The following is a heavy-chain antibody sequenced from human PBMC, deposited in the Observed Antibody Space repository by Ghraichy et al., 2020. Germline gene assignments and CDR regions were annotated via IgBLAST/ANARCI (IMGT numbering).Heavy chain of an antibody. CDR1: GFTFSTYW. J-gene: IGHJ4*02. CDR3: ARDLDYYDSSGYYDY. V-gene: IGHV3-74*01. D-gene: IGHD3-22*01. CDR2: INSDGSST. Sequence: GGSLRLSCAASGFTFSTYWMHWVRQAPGKGLVWVSRINSDGSSTSYADSVKGRFTISRDNAKNTLYLQMNSLRAEDTAVYYCARDLDYYDSSGYYDYWGQGTLVTVSS.